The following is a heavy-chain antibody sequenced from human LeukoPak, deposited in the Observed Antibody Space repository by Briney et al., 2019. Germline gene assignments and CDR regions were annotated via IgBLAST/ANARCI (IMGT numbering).Heavy chain of an antibody. D-gene: IGHD3-10*01. CDR2: IYHTGST. V-gene: IGHV4-59*01. Sequence: SETLSLTCTVSGGSISTYYWSWIRQPPGKGLEWIGYIYHTGSTEYNPSLKSRVTISVDTSKNQFSLKLSSVTAADTAVSYCARAPGEIRYFDYWGQGTLVPVSS. J-gene: IGHJ4*02. CDR3: ARAPGEIRYFDY. CDR1: GGSISTYY.